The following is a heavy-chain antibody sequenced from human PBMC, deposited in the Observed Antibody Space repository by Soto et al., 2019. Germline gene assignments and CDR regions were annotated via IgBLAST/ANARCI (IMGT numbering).Heavy chain of an antibody. CDR2: IYYSGST. CDR3: VLTHPRHFDY. Sequence: QLQLQESGPGLVKPSETLSLTCTVSGGSISSSSYYWGWIRQPPGKGLEWIGSIYYSGSTYYNPSLKSRVTISGDTSKNQFSLKLSSVTAADTAVYYCVLTHPRHFDYWGQGTLVTVSS. CDR1: GGSISSSSYY. V-gene: IGHV4-39*01. J-gene: IGHJ4*02.